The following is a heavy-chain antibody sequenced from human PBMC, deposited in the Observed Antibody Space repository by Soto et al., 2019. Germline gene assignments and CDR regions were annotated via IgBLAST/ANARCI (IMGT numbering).Heavy chain of an antibody. D-gene: IGHD5-18*01. CDR3: ARNRSGYSYGYFY. CDR1: GFTFSTYA. Sequence: GGSLRLSCVASGFTFSTYAMHWVRQAPGKGLEWVAGISYGGSIKYYADTVKGRFTISRDNSKNTLYLQMNSLRVEDTAVYYCARNRSGYSYGYFYWGQGALVTVSS. J-gene: IGHJ4*02. CDR2: ISYGGSIK. V-gene: IGHV3-30*16.